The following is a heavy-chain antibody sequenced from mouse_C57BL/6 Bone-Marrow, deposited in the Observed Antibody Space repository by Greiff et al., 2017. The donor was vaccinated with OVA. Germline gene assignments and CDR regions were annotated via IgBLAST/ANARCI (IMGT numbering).Heavy chain of an antibody. V-gene: IGHV1-69*01. CDR2: IDPSDSYT. CDR1: GYTFTSYW. CDR3: ARRGYDGNAMDY. Sequence: VQLRQPGAELVMPGASVKLSCKASGYTFTSYWMHWVKQRPGQGLEWIGEIDPSDSYTNYNQKFKGKSTLTVDKSSSTAYMQLSSLTSEDSAVYYCARRGYDGNAMDYWGQGTSVTVSS. D-gene: IGHD2-2*01. J-gene: IGHJ4*01.